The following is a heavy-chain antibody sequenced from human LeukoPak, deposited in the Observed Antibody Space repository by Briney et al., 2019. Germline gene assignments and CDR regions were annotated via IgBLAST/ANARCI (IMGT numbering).Heavy chain of an antibody. J-gene: IGHJ4*02. V-gene: IGHV1-69*01. CDR2: IIPIFGTA. CDR3: ARAGKLRFLEEAWFDY. CDR1: GGTFSSYA. Sequence: SVKVSCKASGGTFSSYAISWVRQAPGQGLEWMGGIIPIFGTANYAQKFQGRVTITADESTSAAYMELSSLRSEDTAVYYCARAGKLRFLEEAWFDYWGQGTLVTVSS. D-gene: IGHD3-3*01.